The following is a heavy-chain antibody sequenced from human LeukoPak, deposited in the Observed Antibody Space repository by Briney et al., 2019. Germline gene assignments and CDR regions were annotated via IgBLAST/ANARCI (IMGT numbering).Heavy chain of an antibody. CDR3: AKDRGYSSSSYFDY. CDR2: ISYDGSNK. D-gene: IGHD6-6*01. Sequence: GRSLRLSCAASGHPFRSYGVHWVRQARGRGLEWVADISYDGSNKYYADSVEGRFTISRDNSKNTLYLQMNSLRAEDTAVYYCAKDRGYSSSSYFDYWGQGTLVTVSS. J-gene: IGHJ4*02. CDR1: GHPFRSYG. V-gene: IGHV3-30*18.